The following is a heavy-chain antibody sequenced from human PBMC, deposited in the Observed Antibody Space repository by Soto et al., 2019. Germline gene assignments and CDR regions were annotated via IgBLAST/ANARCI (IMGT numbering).Heavy chain of an antibody. D-gene: IGHD4-4*01. CDR1: GFTFSDHY. CDR3: ARPHSNTWDGHYSDY. CDR2: IRNKANTYTT. V-gene: IGHV3-72*01. Sequence: GGSLRLSCAASGFTFSDHYMDWVRQAPGKGLEWVGRIRNKANTYTTEYAASVKGRFTISRDDSKNSLYLQMNSLKTEDTAVYYCARPHSNTWDGHYSDYWGQGTLVTVSS. J-gene: IGHJ4*02.